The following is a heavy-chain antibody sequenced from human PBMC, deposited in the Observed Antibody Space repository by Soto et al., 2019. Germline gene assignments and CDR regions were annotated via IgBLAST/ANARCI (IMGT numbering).Heavy chain of an antibody. D-gene: IGHD5-18*01. CDR3: ARDYSDTAMASGDAFDI. CDR2: IIPIFGTA. Sequence: SVKVSCKASGGTFSSYAISWVRQAPGQGLEWMGGIIPIFGTANYAQKFQGRVTITADESTSTAYMELSRLRSDDTAVYYCARDYSDTAMASGDAFDIWAQGTMVTFSS. CDR1: GGTFSSYA. J-gene: IGHJ3*02. V-gene: IGHV1-69*13.